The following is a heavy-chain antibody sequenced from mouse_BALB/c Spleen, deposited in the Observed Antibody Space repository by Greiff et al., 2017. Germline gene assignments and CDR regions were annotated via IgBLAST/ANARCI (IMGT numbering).Heavy chain of an antibody. J-gene: IGHJ3*01. D-gene: IGHD2-3*01. Sequence: EVKLVESGGDLVKPGGSLKLSCAASGFTFSSYGMSWVRQTPDKRLEWVATISSGGSYTYYPDSVKGRFTISRDNAKNTLYLQMSSLKSEDTAMYYCASYDGYSGGQGTLVTVSA. CDR3: ASYDGYS. CDR1: GFTFSSYG. CDR2: ISSGGSYT. V-gene: IGHV5-6*01.